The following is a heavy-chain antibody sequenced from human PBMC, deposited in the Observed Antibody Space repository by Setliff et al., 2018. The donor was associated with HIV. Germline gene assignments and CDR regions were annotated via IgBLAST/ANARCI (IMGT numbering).Heavy chain of an antibody. CDR3: AGDAGYKGATDY. Sequence: SETLSLTCTVSGGSISSGTYYWSWIRQPAGKGLEWIGHIYTSGSTNYKPSLKSRLTISVDTSRNQFSLKLRSVTAADTAVYYCAGDAGYKGATDYWGQGTQVTVSS. J-gene: IGHJ4*02. V-gene: IGHV4-61*09. CDR2: IYTSGST. D-gene: IGHD1-26*01. CDR1: GGSISSGTYY.